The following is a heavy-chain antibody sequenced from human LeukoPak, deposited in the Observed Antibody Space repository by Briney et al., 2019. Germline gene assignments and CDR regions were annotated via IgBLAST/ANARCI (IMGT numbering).Heavy chain of an antibody. Sequence: GASVKVSCKASGYTFTSYGISWVRQAPGQGLEWMGWISAYNGNTNYAQKLQGRVTMTTDTSTSTAYMELRSLRSDDTAVYYCARDEVTYCGGDCYWGTHDAFDIWGQGTMVTVSS. V-gene: IGHV1-18*01. CDR1: GYTFTSYG. J-gene: IGHJ3*02. D-gene: IGHD2-21*02. CDR3: ARDEVTYCGGDCYWGTHDAFDI. CDR2: ISAYNGNT.